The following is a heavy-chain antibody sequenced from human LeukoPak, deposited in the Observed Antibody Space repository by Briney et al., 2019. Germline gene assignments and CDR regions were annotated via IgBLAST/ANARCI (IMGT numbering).Heavy chain of an antibody. D-gene: IGHD6-19*01. CDR3: AKDSSGRQPSTDFDY. V-gene: IGHV3-23*01. CDR1: VFTFSSYA. CDR2: ISGSGGST. J-gene: IGHJ4*02. Sequence: GGSLRLSCAASVFTFSSYAMSWVRQAPGKGLEWVSAISGSGGSTYYADSVKGRFTISRDNSKNTLYLQMNSLRGEDTAVYYCAKDSSGRQPSTDFDYWGQGTLVTVSS.